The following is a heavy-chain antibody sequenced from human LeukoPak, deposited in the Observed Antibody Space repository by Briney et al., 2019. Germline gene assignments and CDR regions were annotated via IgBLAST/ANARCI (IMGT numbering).Heavy chain of an antibody. V-gene: IGHV4-59*10. D-gene: IGHD3-16*01. J-gene: IGHJ3*02. Sequence: SETLSLTCAVYGGSFSGYYWSWIRQPAGKGLEWIGRIYNSGSTNYNPYLKSRVTMSVDTSKNQFSLKLSSVTAADTAVYYCARGGGSNRSNNALDIWGQGTMVTVSS. CDR3: ARGGGSNRSNNALDI. CDR2: IYNSGST. CDR1: GGSFSGYY.